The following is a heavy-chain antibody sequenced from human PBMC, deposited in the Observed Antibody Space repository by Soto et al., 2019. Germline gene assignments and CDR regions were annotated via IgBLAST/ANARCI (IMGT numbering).Heavy chain of an antibody. D-gene: IGHD3-16*01. Sequence: QLAQSGSEVKKPGSSVKVSCQASGGTFSGSAVTWVRQGPGQGLEWMGEFVPLFGTTNYAQRFPGRLTITAEESTSTAYMELRTLRSDDTAVYYCATHGLGVSSPPYFDNWGQGTLVTVSS. CDR2: FVPLFGTT. CDR3: ATHGLGVSSPPYFDN. V-gene: IGHV1-69*01. CDR1: GGTFSGSA. J-gene: IGHJ4*02.